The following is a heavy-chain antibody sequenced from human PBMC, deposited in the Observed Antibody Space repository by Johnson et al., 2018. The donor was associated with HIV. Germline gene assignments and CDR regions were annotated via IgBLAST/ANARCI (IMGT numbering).Heavy chain of an antibody. V-gene: IGHV3-23*04. CDR2: ISGSGGST. CDR3: AKGGGSGWSDAFDI. J-gene: IGHJ3*02. CDR1: GFTFSDYA. Sequence: EVQLVESGGGLVQPGGSLRLSCAASGFTFSDYAMSWVRQAPGKGLDWVSTISGSGGSTYSADSVTGRFTISRDNSENPLYLQMNSLRAEDTAVYYCAKGGGSGWSDAFDIWGQGTMVTVSS. D-gene: IGHD6-19*01.